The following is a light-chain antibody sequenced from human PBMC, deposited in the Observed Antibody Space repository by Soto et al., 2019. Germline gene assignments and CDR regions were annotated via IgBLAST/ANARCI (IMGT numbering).Light chain of an antibody. CDR1: SSDVGGYNY. V-gene: IGLV2-14*01. CDR3: SSYTSSSTSWV. Sequence: QSALTQPASVSGSPGQSITISCTGTSSDVGGYNYVSWYQQHPGKAPKLMIYDVSNRPSGVSNRFSGSKSGNTASLTISGLQAEDEADYYCSSYTSSSTSWVFGGGTKPTVL. J-gene: IGLJ3*02. CDR2: DVS.